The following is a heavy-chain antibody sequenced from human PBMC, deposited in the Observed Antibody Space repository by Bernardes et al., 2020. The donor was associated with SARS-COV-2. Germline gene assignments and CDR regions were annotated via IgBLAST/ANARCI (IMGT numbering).Heavy chain of an antibody. V-gene: IGHV4-59*02. CDR1: VCSVSVSH. Sequence: SETLSLTSTSSVCSVSVSHRTWTRPPPGQHLEWIGFLQSSVSTSSNPSLQSRVTMSVDTSKNQVSLQVNSVPTADTAVHYCARDPPDGYAILDYWGQGTLVTVSS. J-gene: IGHJ4*02. CDR3: ARDPPDGYAILDY. CDR2: LQSSVST. D-gene: IGHD2-2*01.